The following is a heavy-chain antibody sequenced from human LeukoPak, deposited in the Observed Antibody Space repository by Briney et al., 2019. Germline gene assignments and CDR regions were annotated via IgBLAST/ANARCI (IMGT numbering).Heavy chain of an antibody. J-gene: IGHJ4*02. D-gene: IGHD4-17*01. CDR3: AKDSAGDYDLNFDY. Sequence: GGSLRLSCAASGFTFSSYAMSWVRQAPGKGLEWVSAISGSGGSTHYADSVKGRFTISRDNSKNTLYLQMNSLRAEDTAVYYCAKDSAGDYDLNFDYWGQGTLVTVSS. V-gene: IGHV3-23*01. CDR2: ISGSGGST. CDR1: GFTFSSYA.